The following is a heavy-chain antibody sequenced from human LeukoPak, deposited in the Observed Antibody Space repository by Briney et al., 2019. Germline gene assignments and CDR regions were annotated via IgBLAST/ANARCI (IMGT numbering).Heavy chain of an antibody. D-gene: IGHD3-3*01. CDR3: ARDLRITIFGVVIPWAFDI. J-gene: IGHJ3*02. CDR1: GGTFSSYA. V-gene: IGHV1-69*05. Sequence: SVKVSCKASGGTFSSYAISWVRQAPGQGLEWMGGIIPIFGTANYAQKFQGRVTMTRDMSTSTVYMELTSLRSEDTAVYYCARDLRITIFGVVIPWAFDIWGQGTMVTVSS. CDR2: IIPIFGTA.